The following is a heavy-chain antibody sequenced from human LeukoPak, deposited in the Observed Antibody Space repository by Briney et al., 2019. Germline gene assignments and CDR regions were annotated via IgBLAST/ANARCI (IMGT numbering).Heavy chain of an antibody. D-gene: IGHD3-10*01. CDR3: AKGVTMVRGVIRN. V-gene: IGHV3-23*01. Sequence: PGWSLRLSCAASGFTFSSYEMNWVRQAPAKGLEWLSAISGSGGSTYYADSVKSRFTISRDNSKNTLYLQMNSQRAEYPAVYYCAKGVTMVRGVIRNWGQGTLVTVSS. J-gene: IGHJ4*02. CDR2: ISGSGGST. CDR1: GFTFSSYE.